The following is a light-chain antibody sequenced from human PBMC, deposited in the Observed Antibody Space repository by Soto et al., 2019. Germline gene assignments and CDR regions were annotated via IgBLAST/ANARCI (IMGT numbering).Light chain of an antibody. CDR2: EVN. CDR3: NSYTRSSTLVV. CDR1: SSDVGDYKY. J-gene: IGLJ2*01. V-gene: IGLV2-14*01. Sequence: QSALTQPASVSGSPGQSFTISCTGTSSDVGDYKYVSWYQHHPGKAPKLMIYEVNNRPSGVSNRFSGSKSGNTASLTISGLQAEDEADYYCNSYTRSSTLVVFGGGTKLTVL.